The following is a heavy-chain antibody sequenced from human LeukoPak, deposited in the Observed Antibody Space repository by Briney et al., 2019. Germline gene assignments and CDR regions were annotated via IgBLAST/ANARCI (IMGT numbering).Heavy chain of an antibody. CDR3: AREQWLDY. J-gene: IGHJ4*02. CDR1: GFTVTGDY. D-gene: IGHD6-19*01. Sequence: GGTLRLSCTASGFTVTGDYMSWVRQAPGKGLEWVSGISSGGTTYYADFVRGRFTISRDTSKNTLYLQMNILRVEDTAMYYCAREQWLDYWGQGTLVTVSS. V-gene: IGHV3-66*01. CDR2: ISSGGTT.